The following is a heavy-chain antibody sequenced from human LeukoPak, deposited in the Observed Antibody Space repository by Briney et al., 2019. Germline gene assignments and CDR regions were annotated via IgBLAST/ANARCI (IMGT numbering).Heavy chain of an antibody. CDR1: GGSFSGYY. Sequence: SETLPLTCAVYGGSFSGYYWSWIRQPPGKGLEWIGEINHSGSTNYNPSLKSRVTISVDTSKNQFSLKLSSVTAADTAVYYCARTRGYSGYATGNWFDPWGQGTLVTVSS. CDR3: ARTRGYSGYATGNWFDP. V-gene: IGHV4-34*01. CDR2: INHSGST. J-gene: IGHJ5*02. D-gene: IGHD5-12*01.